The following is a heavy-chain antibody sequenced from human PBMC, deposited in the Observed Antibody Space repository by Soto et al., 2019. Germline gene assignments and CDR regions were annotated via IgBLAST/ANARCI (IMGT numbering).Heavy chain of an antibody. Sequence: QVQLVESGGGVVQPGRSLRLSCAASGFTFSSYGMHWVRQAPGKGLEWVAVIWYDGSNKYYADSVKGRFTISRDNSKNVRYLQWNSLRAEDTAVYYCAREDSHDSSSPGAFDLWGQGTMVTVSS. D-gene: IGHD3-22*01. CDR1: GFTFSSYG. CDR2: IWYDGSNK. J-gene: IGHJ3*01. V-gene: IGHV3-33*01. CDR3: AREDSHDSSSPGAFDL.